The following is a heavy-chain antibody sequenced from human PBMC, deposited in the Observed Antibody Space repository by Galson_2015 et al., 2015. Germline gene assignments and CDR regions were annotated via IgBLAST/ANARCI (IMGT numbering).Heavy chain of an antibody. D-gene: IGHD6-13*01. CDR2: ISTSGATI. CDR3: ARVGVAAAGTGELDS. V-gene: IGHV3-48*03. CDR1: GFTFSSYE. Sequence: SLRLSCAASGFTFSSYEMNWVRRAPGKGLEWISQISTSGATIRYADSVKGRFTISRDNAKNSLFLQMDTLRAEDTAVYYCARVGVAAAGTGELDSWGQGTLVTVSS. J-gene: IGHJ1*01.